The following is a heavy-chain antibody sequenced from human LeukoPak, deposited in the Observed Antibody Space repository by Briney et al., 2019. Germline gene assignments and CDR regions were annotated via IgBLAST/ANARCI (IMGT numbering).Heavy chain of an antibody. CDR3: AKHLWRDLLSFGEGYYFGN. V-gene: IGHV3-23*01. D-gene: IGHD3-10*01. Sequence: GGSLRLSCAASEFTFSTYGMSWVRQAPGKGLEWVSGINYSGDSTYYADSVKGRFIISRDNSKNTLYLQMNSLRVEDTAVYYCAKHLWRDLLSFGEGYYFGNWGQGTLVTVSS. J-gene: IGHJ4*02. CDR2: INYSGDST. CDR1: EFTFSTYG.